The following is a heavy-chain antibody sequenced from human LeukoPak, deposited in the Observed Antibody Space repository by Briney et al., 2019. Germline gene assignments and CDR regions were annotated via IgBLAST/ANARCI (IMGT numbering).Heavy chain of an antibody. Sequence: GASVKVSCKASGYTFTTYGITWLRQAPGQGLEWMGYISAYNGKTNYAEKFQGRVTMTTDTSTSTASMELRSLRSEDTAVYYCARAELEYCSGATCYAAYSFDFWGQGTLVTVSS. CDR1: GYTFTTYG. D-gene: IGHD2-2*01. J-gene: IGHJ4*02. CDR3: ARAELEYCSGATCYAAYSFDF. V-gene: IGHV1-18*01. CDR2: ISAYNGKT.